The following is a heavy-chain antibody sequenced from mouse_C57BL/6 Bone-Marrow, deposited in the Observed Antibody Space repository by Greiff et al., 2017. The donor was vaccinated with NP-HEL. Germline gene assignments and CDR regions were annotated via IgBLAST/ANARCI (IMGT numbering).Heavy chain of an antibody. CDR1: GYTFTSYG. D-gene: IGHD1-1*01. CDR2: IYPRSGNT. V-gene: IGHV1-81*01. Sequence: QVQLQQSGAELARPGASVKLSCKASGYTFTSYGISWVKQRTGQGLEWIGEIYPRSGNTYYNEKFKGKATLTADKSSSTAYMELRSLTSEDSAVYFCARDPYGSSFHWYFDVWGTGTTVTVSS. CDR3: ARDPYGSSFHWYFDV. J-gene: IGHJ1*03.